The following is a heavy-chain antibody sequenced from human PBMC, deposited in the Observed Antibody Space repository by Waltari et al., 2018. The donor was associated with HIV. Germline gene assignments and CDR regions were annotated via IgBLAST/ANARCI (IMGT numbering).Heavy chain of an antibody. D-gene: IGHD3-22*01. CDR3: ARIHHYYDSSGYYYVNYFDY. V-gene: IGHV2-70*01. J-gene: IGHJ4*02. Sequence: QPPGKALEWLALIDWDDDKYYSTSLKTRLTISKDTSKNQVVLTMTNMDPVDTATYYCARIHHYYDSSGYYYVNYFDYWGQGTLVTVSS. CDR2: IDWDDDK.